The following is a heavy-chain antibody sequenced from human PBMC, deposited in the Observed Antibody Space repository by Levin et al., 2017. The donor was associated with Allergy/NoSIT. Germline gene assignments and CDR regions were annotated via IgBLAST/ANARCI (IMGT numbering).Heavy chain of an antibody. Sequence: ASVKVSCKASGYTFTSYDINWVRQATGQGLEWMGWMNPNSGNTGYAQKFQGRVTMTRNTSISTAYMELSSLRSEDTAVYYCARGRVGKKIAAAAETYYFDYWGQGTLVTVSS. J-gene: IGHJ4*02. CDR3: ARGRVGKKIAAAAETYYFDY. CDR2: MNPNSGNT. V-gene: IGHV1-8*01. D-gene: IGHD6-13*01. CDR1: GYTFTSYD.